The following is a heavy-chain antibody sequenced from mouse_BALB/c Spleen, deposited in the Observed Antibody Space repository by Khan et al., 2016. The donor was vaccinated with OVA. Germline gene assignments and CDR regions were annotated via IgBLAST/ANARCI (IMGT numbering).Heavy chain of an antibody. J-gene: IGHJ4*01. Sequence: VKLVESGPGLVAPSQSLSITCTISGFSLTNYGIHWVRQPPGKGLEWLVVIWSDGSTTYNSALKSRLTISKDNSKSQVFLKMNSPQTDDTAVYFCARQPYYHYNIMDYWGQGTSVTVSS. V-gene: IGHV2-6-1*01. CDR3: ARQPYYHYNIMDY. D-gene: IGHD2-10*01. CDR2: IWSDGST. CDR1: GFSLTNYG.